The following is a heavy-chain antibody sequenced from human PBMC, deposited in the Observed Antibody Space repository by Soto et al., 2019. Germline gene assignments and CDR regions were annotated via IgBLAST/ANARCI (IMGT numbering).Heavy chain of an antibody. V-gene: IGHV2-5*02. D-gene: IGHD4-4*01. CDR3: ARRFGNYVRWFDP. CDR2: IYWDDDK. J-gene: IGHJ5*02. Sequence: QITLKESGPTLVKPIQTLTLTCTFSGFSLSTTEVGVGWIRQTPGKALEWLAIIYWDDDKRYSPSLKSRLTTTNDTSKNQGGLTRTNMDTVDTADYYCARRFGNYVRWFDPWGEGTLVTVSS. CDR1: GFSLSTTEVG.